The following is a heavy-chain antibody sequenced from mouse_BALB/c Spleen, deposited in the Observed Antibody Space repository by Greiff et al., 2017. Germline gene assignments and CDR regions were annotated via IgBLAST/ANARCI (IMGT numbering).Heavy chain of an antibody. CDR1: GFTFSSYA. CDR3: ARQTGNFDY. V-gene: IGHV5-9-3*01. CDR2: ISSGGSYT. Sequence: EVQGVESGGDLVKPGGSLKLSCAASGFTFSSYAMSWVRQTPEKRLEWVATISSGGSYTYYPDSVKGRFTISRDNAKNTLYLQMSSLRSEDTAMYYCARQTGNFDYWGQGTTLTVSS. J-gene: IGHJ2*01. D-gene: IGHD4-1*01.